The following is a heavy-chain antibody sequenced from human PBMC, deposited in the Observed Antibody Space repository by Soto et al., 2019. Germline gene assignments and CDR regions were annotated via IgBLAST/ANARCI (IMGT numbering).Heavy chain of an antibody. V-gene: IGHV3-23*01. Sequence: EVQLLESGGGLVQPGGSLRLSCAASGFTFSSYAMSWVRQVPGKGLEWVSAISGGGGSTYYADSVKGRFTISRDNSKNTLYVQVNGLRAEDTAIYYCAKCLRCYDFWSGHGPWGQGTLVTVSS. CDR1: GFTFSSYA. D-gene: IGHD3-3*01. J-gene: IGHJ5*02. CDR2: ISGGGGST. CDR3: AKCLRCYDFWSGHGP.